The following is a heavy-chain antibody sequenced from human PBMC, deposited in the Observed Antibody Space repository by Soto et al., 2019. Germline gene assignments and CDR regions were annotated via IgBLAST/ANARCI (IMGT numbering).Heavy chain of an antibody. Sequence: QVQLVQSGAEVMKPGSSMKVSCTASGGTFNSYDINWVRQAPGQGLEWMGGIIPIVETPKYAQKFQGRVTITADASTNTVYMELSSLRSEDTAMYYCARLARPNYYDTSGFFKDDWFDPWGQGTLVTVSS. J-gene: IGHJ5*02. CDR2: IIPIVETP. D-gene: IGHD3-22*01. CDR1: GGTFNSYD. CDR3: ARLARPNYYDTSGFFKDDWFDP. V-gene: IGHV1-69*01.